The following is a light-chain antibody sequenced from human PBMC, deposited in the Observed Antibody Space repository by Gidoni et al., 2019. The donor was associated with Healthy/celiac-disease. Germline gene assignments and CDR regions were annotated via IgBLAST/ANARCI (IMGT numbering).Light chain of an antibody. CDR1: KSVLYSSNNKNY. V-gene: IGKV4-1*01. Sequence: DIVIPPSPAFFAVFLGERATIYCKSSKSVLYSSNNKNYLAWYQQKPGQPPKLLIYWASTRESGVPYRFSGSGSGTDFTLTISSLQAEDVAVYYCQQYYSTPRLTFGGGTKVEIK. CDR3: QQYYSTPRLT. CDR2: WAS. J-gene: IGKJ4*01.